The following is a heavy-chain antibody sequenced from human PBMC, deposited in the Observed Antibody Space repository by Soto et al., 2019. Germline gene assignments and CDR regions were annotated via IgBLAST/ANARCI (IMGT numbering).Heavy chain of an antibody. J-gene: IGHJ5*02. CDR1: GYSFTSYW. CDR2: IYPGDSDT. CDR3: ATSKYSSSWYLPYNWFDP. V-gene: IGHV5-51*01. D-gene: IGHD6-13*01. Sequence: GESLKISCKGSGYSFTSYWIGWVRQMPGKGLEWMGIIYPGDSDTRYSPSFQGQVTISADKSISTAYLQWSSLKASDTAMYYCATSKYSSSWYLPYNWFDPWGQGTLVTVSS.